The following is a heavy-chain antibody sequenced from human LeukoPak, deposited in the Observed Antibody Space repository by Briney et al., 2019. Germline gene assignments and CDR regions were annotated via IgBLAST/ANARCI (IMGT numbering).Heavy chain of an antibody. CDR2: IRSKAYGGTT. V-gene: IGHV3-49*03. D-gene: IGHD5-12*01. Sequence: GGSLRLSCTASGFTFGDYAMSWFRQAPGKGLEWVGFIRSKAYGGTTEYAASVKGRFTISRDNAKNSLYLQMNSLRAEDTAVYYCARFIAAPYYFDYWGRGTLVTVSS. J-gene: IGHJ4*02. CDR1: GFTFGDYA. CDR3: ARFIAAPYYFDY.